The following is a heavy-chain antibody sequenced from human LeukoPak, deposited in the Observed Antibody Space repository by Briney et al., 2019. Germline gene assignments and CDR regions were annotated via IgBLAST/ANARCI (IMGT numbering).Heavy chain of an antibody. J-gene: IGHJ5*02. D-gene: IGHD6-19*01. CDR3: AGLDSYSSGWYGFDP. Sequence: ASVKVSCKASGYTFTGYYMHWVRQAPGQGLEWMGWINPNSGGTNYAQKFQGRVTMTRDTSISTAYMELSRLRPDDTAVYYCAGLDSYSSGWYGFDPWGQGTLVTVSS. V-gene: IGHV1-2*02. CDR2: INPNSGGT. CDR1: GYTFTGYY.